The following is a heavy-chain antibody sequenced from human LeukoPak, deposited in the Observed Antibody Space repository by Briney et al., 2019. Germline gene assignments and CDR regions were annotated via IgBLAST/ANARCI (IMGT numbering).Heavy chain of an antibody. CDR2: INSDGSGT. CDR1: GFTFTSYW. D-gene: IGHD6-6*01. V-gene: IGHV3-74*01. CDR3: ARESSSSGRYFDY. J-gene: IGHJ4*02. Sequence: PGGSLRLSRTASGFTFTSYWMHWVRQAPGTGLVWVSRINSDGSGTNCADSVKGRFTISRDNAKNTLFLQMNSLRAEDTAVYYCARESSSSGRYFDYWGQGTLVTVSS.